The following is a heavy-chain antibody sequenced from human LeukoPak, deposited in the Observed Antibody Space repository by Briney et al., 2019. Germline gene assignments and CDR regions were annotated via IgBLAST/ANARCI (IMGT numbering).Heavy chain of an antibody. Sequence: GASVKVSCKASGGTFSSYAISWVRQAPGQGLEWMGGIIPIFGTANYAQKFQGRVTITTDESTSTAYMELSSLTSDDTALYYCARLMDNNYDGSAFDYWGQGTLVTVSS. D-gene: IGHD3-22*01. V-gene: IGHV1-69*05. CDR1: GGTFSSYA. J-gene: IGHJ4*02. CDR3: ARLMDNNYDGSAFDY. CDR2: IIPIFGTA.